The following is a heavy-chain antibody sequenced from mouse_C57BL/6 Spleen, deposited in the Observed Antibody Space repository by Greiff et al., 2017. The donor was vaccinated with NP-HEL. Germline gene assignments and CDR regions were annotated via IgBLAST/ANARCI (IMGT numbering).Heavy chain of an antibody. V-gene: IGHV1-81*01. CDR2: IYPRSGNT. D-gene: IGHD3-2*02. J-gene: IGHJ2*01. CDR1: GYTFTSYG. CDR3: ARSRLRLPHFDY. Sequence: QVQLKQSGAELARPGASVKLSCKASGYTFTSYGISWVKQRTGQGLEWIGEIYPRSGNTYYNEKFKGKATLTADKSSSTAYMELRSLTSEDSAVYIYARSRLRLPHFDYWGQGTTLTVSS.